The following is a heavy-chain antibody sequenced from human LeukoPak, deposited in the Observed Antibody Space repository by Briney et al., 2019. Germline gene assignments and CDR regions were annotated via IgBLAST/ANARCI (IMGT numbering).Heavy chain of an antibody. CDR1: GFTFSSYA. CDR3: AKDEWSYDYVWGSYRSTPDY. V-gene: IGHV3-23*01. J-gene: IGHJ4*02. D-gene: IGHD3-16*02. Sequence: GGSLRLSCAASGFTFSSYAMSWVRQAPGKGLEWVSAISGSGGSTYYADSVKGRFTIPRDNSKNTLYLQMNSLRAEDTAVYYCAKDEWSYDYVWGSYRSTPDYWGQGTLVTVSS. CDR2: ISGSGGST.